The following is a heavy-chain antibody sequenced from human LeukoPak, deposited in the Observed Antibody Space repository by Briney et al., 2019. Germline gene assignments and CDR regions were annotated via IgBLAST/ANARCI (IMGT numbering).Heavy chain of an antibody. J-gene: IGHJ4*02. CDR1: GYTFTGYY. D-gene: IGHD3-10*01. Sequence: ASVKVSCKASGYTFTGYYVHWVRQAPGQGLEWMGRINPNSGGTNYAQKFQGRVTMTRDTSISTAYMELSRLRSDDTAVYYCARGERGVIVYDGDYWGQGTLVTVSS. CDR2: INPNSGGT. V-gene: IGHV1-2*06. CDR3: ARGERGVIVYDGDY.